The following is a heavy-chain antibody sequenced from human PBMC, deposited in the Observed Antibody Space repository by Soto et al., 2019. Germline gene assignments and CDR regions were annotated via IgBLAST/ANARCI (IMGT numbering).Heavy chain of an antibody. CDR1: GYSFTSYW. CDR3: ARHEGPKYYDILTGPEPCYY. D-gene: IGHD3-9*01. CDR2: IYPGGSDT. Sequence: PGESLKISCKGSGYSFTSYWIGWVRQMPGKGLEWMGIIYPGGSDTRYSPSFQGQVTISADKSISTAYLQWSSLKASDTAMYYCARHEGPKYYDILTGPEPCYYWGQGTMVTVSS. J-gene: IGHJ4*02. V-gene: IGHV5-51*01.